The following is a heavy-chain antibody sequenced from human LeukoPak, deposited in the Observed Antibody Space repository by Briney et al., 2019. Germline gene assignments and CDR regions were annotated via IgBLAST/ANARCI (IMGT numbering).Heavy chain of an antibody. J-gene: IGHJ3*02. Sequence: PSETLSLTCTVSGGSISSYYWSWIRQPPGKGLEWIGYIYYSGSTNYNPSLKSRVTISVDTSKNQFSLKLSSVTAADTAVYYCARLNYYYDSSADRAFDIWGQGTMVTVSS. CDR2: IYYSGST. CDR3: ARLNYYYDSSADRAFDI. CDR1: GGSISSYY. D-gene: IGHD3-22*01. V-gene: IGHV4-59*12.